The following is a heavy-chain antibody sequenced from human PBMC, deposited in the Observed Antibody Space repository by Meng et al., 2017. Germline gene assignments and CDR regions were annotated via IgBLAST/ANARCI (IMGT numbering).Heavy chain of an antibody. J-gene: IGHJ4*02. CDR3: ARDAYDSSGYYIPHPFDY. V-gene: IGHV4-4*07. CDR1: GGSISSYY. CDR2: IYTSGST. D-gene: IGHD3-22*01. Sequence: QVQLQESGPGLVKPSETLSLTCTVSGGSISSYYWSWIRQPAGKGLEWIGRIYTSGSTNYNPSLKSRVTMSVDTSKNQFSLKLSSVTAADTAVYYCARDAYDSSGYYIPHPFDYWGQGTLVTVSS.